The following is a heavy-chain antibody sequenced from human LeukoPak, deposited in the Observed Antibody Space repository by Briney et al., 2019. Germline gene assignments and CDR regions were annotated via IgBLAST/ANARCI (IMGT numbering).Heavy chain of an antibody. CDR3: ARVIFGVVQYYFDY. J-gene: IGHJ4*02. CDR2: VNPNSGGT. D-gene: IGHD3-3*01. CDR1: GYTFTGYY. V-gene: IGHV1-2*02. Sequence: ASVKVSCKASGYTFTGYYMHWVRQAPGQGLEWMGWVNPNSGGTNYAQKFQGRVTMTRDTSISTAYMELSRLRSDDTAVYYCARVIFGVVQYYFDYWGQGTLVTVSS.